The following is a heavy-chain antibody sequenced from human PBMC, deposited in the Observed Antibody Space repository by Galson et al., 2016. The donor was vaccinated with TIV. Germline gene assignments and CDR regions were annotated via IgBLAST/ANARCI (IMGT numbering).Heavy chain of an antibody. D-gene: IGHD6-19*01. J-gene: IGHJ5*02. CDR3: ARDWRSAVAGTNYYDP. V-gene: IGHV3-33*01. Sequence: SLRLSCAVSGFSLNDYGMHWARQATGKGLEWVAVIWLDGSNKYYADSVKGRFTISRDNSKNTLYLQMDSLRAEDTAVYYCARDWRSAVAGTNYYDPWGQGTLVTVSS. CDR1: GFSLNDYG. CDR2: IWLDGSNK.